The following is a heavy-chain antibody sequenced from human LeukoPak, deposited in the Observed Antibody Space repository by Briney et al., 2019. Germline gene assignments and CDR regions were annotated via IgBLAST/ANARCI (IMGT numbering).Heavy chain of an antibody. Sequence: GGSLRLSCAASGFIVSSNYMSWVRQAPGKGLEWVSSIIGGGGTYYADSVRGRFTISRDNSKNTLYLQMNSLRAEDTAVYYCAKRVMVRGVIGLYYWGQGTLVTVSS. CDR2: IIGGGGT. CDR1: GFIVSSNY. J-gene: IGHJ4*02. D-gene: IGHD3-10*01. V-gene: IGHV3-53*01. CDR3: AKRVMVRGVIGLYY.